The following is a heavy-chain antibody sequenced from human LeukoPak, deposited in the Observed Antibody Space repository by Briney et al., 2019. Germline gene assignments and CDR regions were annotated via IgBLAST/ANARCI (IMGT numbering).Heavy chain of an antibody. V-gene: IGHV1-2*02. CDR3: ARVLDYYDTTGYSH. D-gene: IGHD3-22*01. Sequence: ASVKVSCKASGYTFIGYYMHWVRQAPGQGLEWMGWINPNSGGTTYAQKFQGRVTMTRDTSISTAYMELSRLRFDDTAVYFCARVLDYYDTTGYSHWGQGTLVTVSS. CDR2: INPNSGGT. CDR1: GYTFIGYY. J-gene: IGHJ4*02.